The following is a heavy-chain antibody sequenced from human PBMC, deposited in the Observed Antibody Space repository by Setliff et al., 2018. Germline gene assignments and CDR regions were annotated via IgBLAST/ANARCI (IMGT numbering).Heavy chain of an antibody. CDR2: IFPSGST. V-gene: IGHV4-61*02. D-gene: IGHD2-2*01. CDR3: ATRYCSSTSCWGFDI. Sequence: SETLSLTCTVSGGSISSGSYYWSWIRQPAGKGLEWIGRIFPSGSTNYNPSLESRVTISVDTSKNQFSLKLSSVTAADTAVYYCATRYCSSTSCWGFDIWGQGTMVTVSS. J-gene: IGHJ3*02. CDR1: GGSISSGSYY.